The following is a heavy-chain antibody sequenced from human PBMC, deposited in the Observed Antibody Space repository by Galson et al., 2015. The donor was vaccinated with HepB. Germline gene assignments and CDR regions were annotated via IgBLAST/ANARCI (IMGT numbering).Heavy chain of an antibody. CDR2: ISSASSYI. CDR1: FIFRDFG. CDR3: ARDGIAYEITY. D-gene: IGHD3-10*01. V-gene: IGHV3-21*01. Sequence: FIFRDFGIHWVRQAPGKGLEWVSFISSASSYIHYADSVKGRFTISRDNAKNSLYLQMNSLRAEDTAVYYCARDGIAYEITYWGQGTPVTVSS. J-gene: IGHJ4*02.